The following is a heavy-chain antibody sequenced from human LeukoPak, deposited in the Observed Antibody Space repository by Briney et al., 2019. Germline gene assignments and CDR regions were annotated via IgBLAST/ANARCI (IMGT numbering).Heavy chain of an antibody. Sequence: PGGSLRLSCAASGFTFSSYSMNWVRQAPGKGLEWVSVISGSGGSTYYTDSVKGRFTISRDNSQNTLYLQMNSLRAEDTAVYYCAKDGRTYGSGSKYFDYWGQGTLVTVSS. CDR3: AKDGRTYGSGSKYFDY. CDR2: ISGSGGST. CDR1: GFTFSSYS. D-gene: IGHD3-10*01. J-gene: IGHJ4*02. V-gene: IGHV3-23*01.